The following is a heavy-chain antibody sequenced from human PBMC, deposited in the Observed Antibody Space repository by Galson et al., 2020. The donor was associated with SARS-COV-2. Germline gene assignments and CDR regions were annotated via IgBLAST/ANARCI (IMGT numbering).Heavy chain of an antibody. CDR2: INPNSGCT. V-gene: IGHV1-2*02. Sequence: ASVKVSCKASGYTFTAFYMHWARQAPGQGLEWMGWINPNSGCTNYAQKFLGRVTMTTDTSINTAYMELSSLRSDDTAVYYCTRDNDFWSGYYDHWGQGTLVTVSS. CDR3: TRDNDFWSGYYDH. D-gene: IGHD3-3*01. J-gene: IGHJ4*02. CDR1: GYTFTAFY.